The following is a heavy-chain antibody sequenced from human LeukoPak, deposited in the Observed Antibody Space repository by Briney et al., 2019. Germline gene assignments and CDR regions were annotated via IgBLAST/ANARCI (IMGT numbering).Heavy chain of an antibody. J-gene: IGHJ4*02. CDR2: IRYDGSNK. CDR1: GFTFSSYG. CDR3: AKDLPPYGDNEDY. Sequence: PGGSLRLPCAASGFTFSSYGMHWVRQAPGKGLEWVAFIRYDGSNKYYADSVKGRFTISRDNSKNTLYLQMNSLRAEDTAVYYCAKDLPPYGDNEDYWGQGTLVTVSS. D-gene: IGHD4-17*01. V-gene: IGHV3-30*02.